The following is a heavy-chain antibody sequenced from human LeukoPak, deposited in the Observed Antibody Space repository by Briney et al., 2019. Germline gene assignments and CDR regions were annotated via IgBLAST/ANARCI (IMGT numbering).Heavy chain of an antibody. CDR1: GYTFTGYY. Sequence: ASVKVSCKASGYTFTGYYMHWVRQAPGQGLEWMGWINPNSGGTNYAQKFQGRVTMTRDTSTSTAYMELSRLRSDDTAVYYCARIPPGYCSSTSCSVLWGQGTLVTVSS. CDR3: ARIPPGYCSSTSCSVL. J-gene: IGHJ4*02. V-gene: IGHV1-2*02. D-gene: IGHD2-2*03. CDR2: INPNSGGT.